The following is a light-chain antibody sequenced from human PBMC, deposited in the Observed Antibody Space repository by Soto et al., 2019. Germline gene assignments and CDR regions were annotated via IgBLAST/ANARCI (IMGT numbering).Light chain of an antibody. CDR3: QQRHNWPIT. J-gene: IGKJ5*01. CDR2: DTS. V-gene: IGKV3-11*01. Sequence: EIVLTQSPATLSLSPGERATLSCRTSQTISGLLNWYQQRPGQATRLLIYDTSNRATDIPARFSGSGSGTDFILTISSLDPEDFGVYFCQQRHNWPITFGQGARLDIK. CDR1: QTISGL.